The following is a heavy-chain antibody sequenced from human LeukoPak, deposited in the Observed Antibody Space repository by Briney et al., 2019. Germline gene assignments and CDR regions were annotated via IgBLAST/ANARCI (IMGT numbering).Heavy chain of an antibody. V-gene: IGHV1-18*01. J-gene: IGHJ4*02. CDR1: GYTFTSYG. CDR3: ARAGDFDWLLSFDY. D-gene: IGHD3-9*01. CDR2: ISAYNGNT. Sequence: ASVKVSCKASGYTFTSYGISWVRQAPRQGLEWMGWISAYNGNTNYAQKLQGRVTMTTDTSTSTAYMELRSLRSDDTAVYYCARAGDFDWLLSFDYWGQGTLVTVSS.